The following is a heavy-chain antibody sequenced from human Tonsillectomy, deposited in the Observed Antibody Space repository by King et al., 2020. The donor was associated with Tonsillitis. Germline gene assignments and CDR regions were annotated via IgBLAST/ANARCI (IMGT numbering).Heavy chain of an antibody. CDR1: GGPFSDYY. J-gene: IGHJ4*02. V-gene: IGHV4-34*01. CDR3: ARVSGSYGGGFDS. Sequence: VQLQQWGAGLLKPSDTLPLTCAVYGGPFSDYYWSWIRQPPGKGLEWIGQINHSGNTNYNPSLKSRVTMSVDTSKNQVSVRLSSVTAADTAVYYCARVSGSYGGGFDSWGQGTLVTVSS. CDR2: INHSGNT. D-gene: IGHD1-26*01.